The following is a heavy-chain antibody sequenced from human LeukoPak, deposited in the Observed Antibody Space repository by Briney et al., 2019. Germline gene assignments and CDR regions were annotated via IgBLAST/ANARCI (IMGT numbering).Heavy chain of an antibody. Sequence: PGGSLRLSCAASGFTFRSYGMGWVRQAPGKGLEWVSSINASGGSTYYADSVKGRFTSSRDNDKNTLFLQMNSLRAKDTAVYYCAKDQGGPLRFLEWLYDAFDIWGQGTMVTVSS. CDR1: GFTFRSYG. CDR2: INASGGST. D-gene: IGHD3-3*01. V-gene: IGHV3-23*01. CDR3: AKDQGGPLRFLEWLYDAFDI. J-gene: IGHJ3*02.